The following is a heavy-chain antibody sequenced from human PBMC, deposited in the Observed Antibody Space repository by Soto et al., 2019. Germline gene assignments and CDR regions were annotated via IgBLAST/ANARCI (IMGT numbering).Heavy chain of an antibody. CDR3: ASSNWNYDYYYGMDV. V-gene: IGHV5-51*01. Sequence: GESLKISCKGSGYSFTSYWIGWVRQMPGKGLEWMGTIYPSDSDTRYSPSFQGQVTISADKSISTAYLQWSSLKAPDTAMYYCASSNWNYDYYYGMDVWGQGTTVTVSS. CDR2: IYPSDSDT. CDR1: GYSFTSYW. D-gene: IGHD1-20*01. J-gene: IGHJ6*02.